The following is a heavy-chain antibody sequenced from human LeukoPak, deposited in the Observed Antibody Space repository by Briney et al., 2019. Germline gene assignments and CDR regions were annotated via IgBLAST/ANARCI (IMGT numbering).Heavy chain of an antibody. CDR1: GFTFSSYS. Sequence: GGSLRLSCAASGFTFSSYSMNWVRQAPGKGLEWVSSISSSSSYIYYADSVKGRFTISRDNAKNSLYLQMNSLRAEDTAVYYCARTDSSGFIGAFDIWGQGTMVTVSS. CDR2: ISSSSSYI. D-gene: IGHD3-22*01. J-gene: IGHJ3*02. CDR3: ARTDSSGFIGAFDI. V-gene: IGHV3-21*01.